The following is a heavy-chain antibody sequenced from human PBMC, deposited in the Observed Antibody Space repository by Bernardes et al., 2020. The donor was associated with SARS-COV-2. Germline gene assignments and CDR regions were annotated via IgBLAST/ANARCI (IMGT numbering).Heavy chain of an antibody. J-gene: IGHJ4*02. D-gene: IGHD6-13*01. V-gene: IGHV3-9*01. CDR1: GFTFDDYA. Sequence: GGSLRLSCAASGFTFDDYAMHWVRQAPGKGLEWVSGISWNSGSIGYADSVKGRFTISRDNAKNSLYLQMNSLRAEDTALYYCAKGAAAADHDFDYWGQGTLVTVSS. CDR3: AKGAAAADHDFDY. CDR2: ISWNSGSI.